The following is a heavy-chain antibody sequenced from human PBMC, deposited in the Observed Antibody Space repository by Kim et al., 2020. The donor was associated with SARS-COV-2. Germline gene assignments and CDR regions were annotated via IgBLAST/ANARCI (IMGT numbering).Heavy chain of an antibody. CDR2: INHSGST. CDR1: GGSFSGYY. J-gene: IGHJ4*02. V-gene: IGHV4-34*01. CDR3: ARVQPSPTYYYGSGSYYDY. D-gene: IGHD3-10*01. Sequence: SETLSLTCAVYGGSFSGYYWSWIRQPPGKGLEWIGEINHSGSTNYNPSLKSRVTISVDTSKNQFSLKLSSVTAADTAVYYCARVQPSPTYYYGSGSYYDYWGQGTLVTVSS.